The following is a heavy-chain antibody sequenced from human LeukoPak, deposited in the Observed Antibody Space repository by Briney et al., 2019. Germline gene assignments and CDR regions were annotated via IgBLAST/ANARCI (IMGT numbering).Heavy chain of an antibody. J-gene: IGHJ6*02. V-gene: IGHV3-64*01. D-gene: IGHD2-2*01. CDR3: ARALVVPAAMSLYPNYYGMDV. CDR1: GFTFSSYA. CDR2: ISSNGGST. Sequence: GGSLRLSCAASGFTFSSYAMHWVRQAPGKGLEYVSAISSNGGSTYYANSVKGRFTISRDNSKNTLYLQMGSLRAEDMAVYYCARALVVPAAMSLYPNYYGMDVWGQGTTVTVSS.